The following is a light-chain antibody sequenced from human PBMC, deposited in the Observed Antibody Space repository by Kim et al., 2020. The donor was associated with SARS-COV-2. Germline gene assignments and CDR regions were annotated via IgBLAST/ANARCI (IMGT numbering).Light chain of an antibody. J-gene: IGLJ3*02. CDR3: QSADRSGSYRV. CDR1: ELPKQY. CDR2: KDS. V-gene: IGLV3-25*01. Sequence: PGQTARSTWTGVELPKQYVDWEQQKQGEAAVLVKKKDSERQIGSSERVAGSSEGTTDTLTISGVEEEEEDDYYCQSADRSGSYRVVGGGTQLTVL.